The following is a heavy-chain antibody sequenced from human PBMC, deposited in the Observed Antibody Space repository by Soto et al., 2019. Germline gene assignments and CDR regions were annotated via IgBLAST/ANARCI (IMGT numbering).Heavy chain of an antibody. CDR2: IYPGDSDT. D-gene: IGHD3-16*01. V-gene: IGHV5-51*01. Sequence: PGESLKISCKGSGYSFTSYWIGWVRQMPGKGLEWMGIIYPGDSDTRYSPSFQGQVTISADKSISTAYLQWSSLKASDTAMYYCARGYRLGSVITLTTPIDFWGQGTLVTVSS. J-gene: IGHJ4*02. CDR3: ARGYRLGSVITLTTPIDF. CDR1: GYSFTSYW.